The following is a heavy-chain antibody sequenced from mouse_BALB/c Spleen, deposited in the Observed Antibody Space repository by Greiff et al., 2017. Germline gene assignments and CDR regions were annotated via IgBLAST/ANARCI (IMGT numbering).Heavy chain of an antibody. CDR3: ARMEYGYDGLYWYFDV. CDR2: IYPYNGGT. V-gene: IGHV1S29*02. CDR1: GYTFTDYN. D-gene: IGHD2-2*01. Sequence: EVQLQQSGPELVKPGASVKISCKASGYTFTDYNMHWVKQSHGKSLEWIGYIYPYNGGTGYNQKFKSKATLTVDNSSSTAYMELRSLTSEDSAVYYCARMEYGYDGLYWYFDVWGAGTTVTVSS. J-gene: IGHJ1*01.